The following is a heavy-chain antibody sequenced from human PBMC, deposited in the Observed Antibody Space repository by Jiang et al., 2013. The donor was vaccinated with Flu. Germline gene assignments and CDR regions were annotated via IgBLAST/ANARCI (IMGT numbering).Heavy chain of an antibody. CDR3: ARDPIIAVAGWYFDL. J-gene: IGHJ2*01. V-gene: IGHV6-1*01. D-gene: IGHD6-19*01. Sequence: QTLSLTCTISGDSVSSNSAAWNWIRQSPSRGLEWLGRTYYRSKWNNEYAVSVKSRITINPDTSKNQFSLQLNSVTPEDTAVYYCARDPIIAVAGWYFDLWGRGTLVTVSS. CDR1: GDSVSSNSAA. CDR2: TYYRSKWNN.